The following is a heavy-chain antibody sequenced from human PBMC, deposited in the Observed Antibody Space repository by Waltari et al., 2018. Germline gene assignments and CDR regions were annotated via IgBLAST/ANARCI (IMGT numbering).Heavy chain of an antibody. CDR1: GFNFNNHG. D-gene: IGHD3-22*01. V-gene: IGHV3-30*02. CDR3: AKGLDSSHYFSNWLDP. J-gene: IGHJ5*02. CDR2: IEYDGYNK. Sequence: QAQLVESGGGVVQPGGSLRISCAASGFNFNNHGMHWVRQAPGKGPEWVAFIEYDGYNKHYADSVKGRFTISRDNSKNTLYLQLSGLSREDTAVYSCAKGLDSSHYFSNWLDPWGQGTLVTVSS.